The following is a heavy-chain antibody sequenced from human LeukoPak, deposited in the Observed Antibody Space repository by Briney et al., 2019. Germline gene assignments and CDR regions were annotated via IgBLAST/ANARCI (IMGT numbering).Heavy chain of an antibody. CDR2: INHSGST. Sequence: SETLSLTCAVYGGSFSGYYWSWIRQPPGKGLEWIGEINHSGSTNYNPSLKSRVTISVDTSKNQFSLKLSSVTAADTAVYYCARGLMVRGNGFDYWGQGTLVTVSS. CDR1: GGSFSGYY. V-gene: IGHV4-34*01. CDR3: ARGLMVRGNGFDY. J-gene: IGHJ4*02. D-gene: IGHD3-10*01.